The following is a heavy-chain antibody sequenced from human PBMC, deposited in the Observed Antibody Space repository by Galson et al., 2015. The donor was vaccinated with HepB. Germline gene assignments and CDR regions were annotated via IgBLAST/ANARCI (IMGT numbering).Heavy chain of an antibody. CDR2: VYYSGST. CDR3: ARVPHCSSTSCHPFDY. Sequence: SETLSLTCTVSGGSITSYYWSWIRQPPGKGLEWIGYVYYSGSTNYNPSLKSRVTISVDTSKNQFSLNLRSVTAADTAVYYCARVPHCSSTSCHPFDYWGQGTLVTVSS. J-gene: IGHJ4*02. D-gene: IGHD2-2*01. CDR1: GGSITSYY. V-gene: IGHV4-59*01.